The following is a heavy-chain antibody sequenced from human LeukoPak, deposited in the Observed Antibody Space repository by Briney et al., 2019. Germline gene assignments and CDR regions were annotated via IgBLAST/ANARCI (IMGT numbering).Heavy chain of an antibody. CDR2: INSDGSST. CDR3: ARPRYCTNGVCSDAFDT. V-gene: IGHV3-74*01. J-gene: IGHJ3*02. Sequence: GGSMRLSCAASGFTFSSYWMHWVRQAPGKGLVWVSRINSDGSSTSYADSVKGRFTISRDNAKNTLYLQTNSLRAEDTAVYYCARPRYCTNGVCSDAFDTWGQGTMVTVSS. CDR1: GFTFSSYW. D-gene: IGHD2-8*01.